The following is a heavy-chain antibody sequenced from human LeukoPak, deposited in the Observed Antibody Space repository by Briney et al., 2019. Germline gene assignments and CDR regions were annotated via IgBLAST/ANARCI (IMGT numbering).Heavy chain of an antibody. CDR3: AREPLLSGFDS. V-gene: IGHV3-21*01. CDR2: ISTSSSYI. CDR1: GFTFSRYS. D-gene: IGHD2-15*01. Sequence: GGSLRLSRAASGFTFSRYSMNWVRQAPGKVLEWVSSISTSSSYIYYADSVKGRFTISRDNAKNSLYLQMNSLRAEDTAVYYCAREPLLSGFDSWGQGTLVTVSS. J-gene: IGHJ5*01.